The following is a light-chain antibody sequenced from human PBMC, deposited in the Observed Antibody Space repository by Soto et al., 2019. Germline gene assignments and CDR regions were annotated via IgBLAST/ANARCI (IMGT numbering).Light chain of an antibody. J-gene: IGKJ1*01. V-gene: IGKV1-5*01. CDR2: DDS. CDR3: QQYETFSGT. Sequence: DIQMTQSPSTLSASVGDRVTITCRASQTISNWLAWYQQKPGKAPTILIYDDSTLERGVPSRFSGTGSGTKLTLTIARLQPDDFATYYCQQYETFSGTXGPGTKVDIK. CDR1: QTISNW.